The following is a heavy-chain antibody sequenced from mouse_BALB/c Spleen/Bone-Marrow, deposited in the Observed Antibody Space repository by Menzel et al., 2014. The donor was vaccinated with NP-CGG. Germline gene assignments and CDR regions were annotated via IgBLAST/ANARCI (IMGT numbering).Heavy chain of an antibody. D-gene: IGHD2-3*01. Sequence: VQLQQSGAELVRPGTSVKVSCKPSGYAFTDYLMEWLKQRPGQGLEWIGVINPGSGSTNYNEKFKDKATLTADKSSSTAYMQLSSLTSDDSAVYFCARYDGYFDYWGQGTILTVSS. CDR3: ARYDGYFDY. J-gene: IGHJ2*01. CDR2: INPGSGST. V-gene: IGHV1-54*01. CDR1: GYAFTDYL.